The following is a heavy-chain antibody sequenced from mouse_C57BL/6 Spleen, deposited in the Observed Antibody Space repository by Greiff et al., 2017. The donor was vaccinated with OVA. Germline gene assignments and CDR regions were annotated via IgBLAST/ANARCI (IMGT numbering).Heavy chain of an antibody. Sequence: EVMLVESGGDLVKPGGSLKLSCAASGFTFSSYGMSWVRQTPDKRLEWVATISSGGSYTYYPDSVKGRFTISRDNAKNTLYLQMSSLKSEDTAMYYCARQIYDGYYGFAYWGQGTLVTVSA. CDR3: ARQIYDGYYGFAY. J-gene: IGHJ3*01. CDR2: ISSGGSYT. CDR1: GFTFSSYG. V-gene: IGHV5-6*01. D-gene: IGHD2-3*01.